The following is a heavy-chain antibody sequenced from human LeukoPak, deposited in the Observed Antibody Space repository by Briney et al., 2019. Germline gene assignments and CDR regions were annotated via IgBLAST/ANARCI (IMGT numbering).Heavy chain of an antibody. CDR1: GFTFSSYS. CDR2: ISISSSTI. J-gene: IGHJ6*03. V-gene: IGHV3-48*04. Sequence: PGGSLRLSCAASGFTFSSYSMNWVRQAPGKGLEWVSHISISSSTIYYADSVKGRFTISRDNAKNSLYLQMNSLRAEDTAVYYCAGGGSYFAYYYYYMDVWGKGTTVTVSS. D-gene: IGHD1-26*01. CDR3: AGGGSYFAYYYYYMDV.